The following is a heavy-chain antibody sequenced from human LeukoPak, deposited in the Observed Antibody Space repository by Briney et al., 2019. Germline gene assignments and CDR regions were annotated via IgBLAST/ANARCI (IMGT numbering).Heavy chain of an antibody. CDR2: IWYDGSNK. J-gene: IGHJ3*02. V-gene: IGHV3-33*01. Sequence: GGSLRLSCAASGFTFSSYGMHWVRQAPGKGLEWVAVIWYDGSNKYYADSVKGRFTISRDNSKNTLYLQMNSLRAEDTAVYYCAREGTPPGSSHWGAFDIWGQGTMVTVSS. CDR3: AREGTPPGSSHWGAFDI. CDR1: GFTFSSYG. D-gene: IGHD2-15*01.